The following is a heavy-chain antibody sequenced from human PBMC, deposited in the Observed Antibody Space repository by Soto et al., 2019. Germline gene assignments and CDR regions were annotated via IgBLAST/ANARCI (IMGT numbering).Heavy chain of an antibody. V-gene: IGHV1-2*06. CDR2: MNVGTGGT. J-gene: IGHJ4*02. Sequence: ASVKVSCXASGYRFTTHYIHWVRQAPGQGLEWMGRMNVGTGGTTYAHKFQGRVTMTRDTSIRTAYLEVSSVKSDDTAMYYCARDGNFALRGYSFGFDFWGQGTLVTVSS. D-gene: IGHD5-18*01. CDR3: ARDGNFALRGYSFGFDF. CDR1: GYRFTTHY.